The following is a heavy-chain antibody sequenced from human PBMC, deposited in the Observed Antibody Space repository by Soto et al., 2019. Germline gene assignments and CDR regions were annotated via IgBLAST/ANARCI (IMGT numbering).Heavy chain of an antibody. CDR3: ARWRGGIFDSFDI. CDR1: DGSLTSYF. CDR2: IFYSGTT. V-gene: IGHV4-59*01. Sequence: SETLSLTCSVSDGSLTSYFWSWIRQPPGKGLEWIGYIFYSGTTNCNPSLKSRLTISIDTSRDRFALKLNSVTAADTAVYYCARWRGGIFDSFDIWRQGTMVPVSS. J-gene: IGHJ3*02. D-gene: IGHD1-1*01.